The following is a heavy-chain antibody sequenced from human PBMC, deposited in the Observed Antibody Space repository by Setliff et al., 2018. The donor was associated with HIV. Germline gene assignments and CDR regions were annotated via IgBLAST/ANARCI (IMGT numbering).Heavy chain of an antibody. CDR3: AKDPAVWSGYYHDY. J-gene: IGHJ4*02. D-gene: IGHD3-3*01. V-gene: IGHV3-23*01. CDR1: GFTFSTYA. CDR2: ISGSGGSP. Sequence: GGSLRLSCAASGFTFSTYAMSWVRQAPGKGLDWVSGISGSGGSPYYADSVKGRFTISRGNSKNTLYLQMNSLRAEDTAVYYCAKDPAVWSGYYHDYWGQGTLVTVSS.